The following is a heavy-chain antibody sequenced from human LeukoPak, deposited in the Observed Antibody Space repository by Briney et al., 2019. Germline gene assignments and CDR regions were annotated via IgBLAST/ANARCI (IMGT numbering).Heavy chain of an antibody. Sequence: GGSLRLSCAASGFTFRTSGMNWVRQAPGKGLEWVSYISSSGTTISYAQSVKGRFTISRDNSKNTLYLQMGSLRAEDMAVYYCARGSGRYCGGDCYSDYWGQGTLVTVSS. D-gene: IGHD2-21*02. CDR2: ISSSGTTI. V-gene: IGHV3-48*01. CDR3: ARGSGRYCGGDCYSDY. CDR1: GFTFRTSG. J-gene: IGHJ4*02.